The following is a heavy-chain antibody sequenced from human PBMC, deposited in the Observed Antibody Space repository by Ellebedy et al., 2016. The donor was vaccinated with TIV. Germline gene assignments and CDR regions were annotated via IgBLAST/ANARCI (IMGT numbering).Heavy chain of an antibody. CDR3: AHSPVAGYFDN. CDR1: GVSISRYY. D-gene: IGHD6-19*01. CDR2: IDYSGKT. V-gene: IGHV4-59*01. Sequence: MPSETLSLTCTVSGVSISRYYWSWIRQPPGEELEWLGYIDYSGKTNYNPPLKSRVTISVDTSRNQFSLHLNSVTAADTAVYYCAHSPVAGYFDNWGQGNLVTVSS. J-gene: IGHJ4*02.